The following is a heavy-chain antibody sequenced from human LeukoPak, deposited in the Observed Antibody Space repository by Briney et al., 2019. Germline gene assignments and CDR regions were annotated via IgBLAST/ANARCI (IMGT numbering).Heavy chain of an antibody. CDR3: ARAGLDSSGWLRFGY. J-gene: IGHJ4*02. Sequence: KPSETPSLTCTVSGGSISSYYWSWIRQPAGKGLEWIGRIYSSGSTNYSPSLKSRVTMSVDTSKNQFSLELSSVTAADTAVYYCARAGLDSSGWLRFGYWGQGTLVTVAS. CDR1: GGSISSYY. V-gene: IGHV4-4*07. D-gene: IGHD6-19*01. CDR2: IYSSGST.